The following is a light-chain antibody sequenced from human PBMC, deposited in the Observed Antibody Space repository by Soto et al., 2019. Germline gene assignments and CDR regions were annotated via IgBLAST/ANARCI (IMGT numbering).Light chain of an antibody. V-gene: IGKV3-15*01. J-gene: IGKJ2*01. CDR2: GAS. Sequence: ETVMTQSPATLSVSPGERATLSCRASQSVSSGLSWYQQEPGQAPRLLIYGASTRATDIPARFSGSGSGTEFTLTISSLQSEDYAIYYCQQYNNWPPYTFGQGTKVDTK. CDR1: QSVSSG. CDR3: QQYNNWPPYT.